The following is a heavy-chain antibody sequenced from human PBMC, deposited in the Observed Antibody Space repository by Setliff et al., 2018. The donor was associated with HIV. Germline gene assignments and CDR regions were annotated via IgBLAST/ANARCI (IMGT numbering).Heavy chain of an antibody. V-gene: IGHV3-74*03. D-gene: IGHD1-26*01. CDR3: AREAYSGSYDWFDP. CDR1: GFTFSAYG. CDR2: IKSDGSMP. Sequence: GGSLRLSCLASGFTFSAYGMHWVRQLPGMGPVWVSNIKSDGSMPTYADSVRGRFTISRDNAKNSLYLQMKSLRAEDTAVYYCAREAYSGSYDWFDPWGQGTLVTVSS. J-gene: IGHJ5*02.